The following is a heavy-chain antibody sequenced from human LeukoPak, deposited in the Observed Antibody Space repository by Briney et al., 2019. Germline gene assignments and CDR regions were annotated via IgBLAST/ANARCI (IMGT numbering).Heavy chain of an antibody. Sequence: SQTLSLTCAISGDSVSSNSAAWNWIRQSPSRGLEWLGRTYYRYRWYNDSAVSVKSRITINPDTSKNQFSLHLNSVSPEHTAVYYCARDGGGGWSSNWFDPWGQGTLVTVS. D-gene: IGHD6-19*01. V-gene: IGHV6-1*01. CDR3: ARDGGGGWSSNWFDP. J-gene: IGHJ5*02. CDR2: TYYRYRWYN. CDR1: GDSVSSNSAA.